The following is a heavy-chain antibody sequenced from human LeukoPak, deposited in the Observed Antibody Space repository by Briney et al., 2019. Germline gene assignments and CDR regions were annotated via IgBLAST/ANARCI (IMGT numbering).Heavy chain of an antibody. Sequence: PGGSLRLSCAASGFTFSSYGMHWVRQAPGKGLEWVAFIRYDGSNKYYADSVKGRFTISRDNSKNTLYLQMNSLRAEDTAVYYCAKEAELYCSGGSCYYFYWGQGTLVTVSS. CDR1: GFTFSSYG. V-gene: IGHV3-30*02. CDR3: AKEAELYCSGGSCYYFY. J-gene: IGHJ4*02. CDR2: IRYDGSNK. D-gene: IGHD2-15*01.